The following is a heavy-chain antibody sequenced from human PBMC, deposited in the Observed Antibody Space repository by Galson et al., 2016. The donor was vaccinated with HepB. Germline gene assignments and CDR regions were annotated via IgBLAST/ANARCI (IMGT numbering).Heavy chain of an antibody. V-gene: IGHV3-23*01. J-gene: IGHJ4*02. CDR1: GFTFSNYA. CDR3: AKGDDFWSGYYGGL. Sequence: SLRLSCAASGFTFSNYAMSWVRQAPGKGLEWVSGISGTGGTTYYADSVKGRFTISRDNSKNTLYLRMNSLRAEDTAVDYCAKGDDFWSGYYGGLWGQGTLVTVSS. CDR2: ISGTGGTT. D-gene: IGHD3-3*01.